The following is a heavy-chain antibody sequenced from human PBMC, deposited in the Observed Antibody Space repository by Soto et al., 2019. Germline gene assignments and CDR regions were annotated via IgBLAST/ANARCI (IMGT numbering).Heavy chain of an antibody. Sequence: PGGSLRLSCAASGLTFSGFAMNWVRQPPGKGLEWVSSVDYTGSYTFYAASVKGRFTISRDNSKNMVYLELNSLRAEDTAVYYCAKRSGGFSEFDYWGQGTLVTVSS. J-gene: IGHJ4*02. CDR2: VDYTGSYT. V-gene: IGHV3-23*01. CDR3: AKRSGGFSEFDY. CDR1: GLTFSGFA. D-gene: IGHD5-12*01.